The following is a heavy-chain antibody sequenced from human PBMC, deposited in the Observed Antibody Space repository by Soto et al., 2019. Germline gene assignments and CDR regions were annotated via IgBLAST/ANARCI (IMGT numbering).Heavy chain of an antibody. D-gene: IGHD2-2*01. CDR2: IIPIFGTA. V-gene: IGHV1-69*13. Sequence: ASVKVSCKASGCTFSSYAISWVRQAPGQGLEWMGGIIPIFGTANYAQKFQGRVTITADESTSTAYMELSSLRSEDTAVYYCARDSGYCSSTSCRTLVAEHRGMEVWGQGTTVNVSS. J-gene: IGHJ6*02. CDR3: ARDSGYCSSTSCRTLVAEHRGMEV. CDR1: GCTFSSYA.